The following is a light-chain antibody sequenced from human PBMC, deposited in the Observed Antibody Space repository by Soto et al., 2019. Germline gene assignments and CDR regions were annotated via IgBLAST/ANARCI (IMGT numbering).Light chain of an antibody. CDR2: EVS. Sequence: QSALTQPASVSGSPGQSITISCTGTSSDVGSYDLVSWYQHHPGKAPKLMIYEVSKRPSGVSNRFSGSKSGNTVSLTISGLQAEDEADYYCCSYAGSSTEVFGGGTKLTVL. V-gene: IGLV2-23*02. J-gene: IGLJ3*02. CDR1: SSDVGSYDL. CDR3: CSYAGSSTEV.